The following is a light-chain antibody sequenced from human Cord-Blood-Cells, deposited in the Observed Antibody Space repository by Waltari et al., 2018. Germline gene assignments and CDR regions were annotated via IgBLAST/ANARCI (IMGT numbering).Light chain of an antibody. CDR2: DVN. Sequence: QSALTHPASVSGSPGQPTTISCTGTSSGVGGYNYVSCYQQHPGKTPKLMIDDVNNRPTGVSKRVSGSKSGNTASLTSSGLQAEDEADYYCSSYTSSSTLVVFGGGTKLTVL. CDR1: SSGVGGYNY. J-gene: IGLJ2*01. V-gene: IGLV2-14*01. CDR3: SSYTSSSTLVV.